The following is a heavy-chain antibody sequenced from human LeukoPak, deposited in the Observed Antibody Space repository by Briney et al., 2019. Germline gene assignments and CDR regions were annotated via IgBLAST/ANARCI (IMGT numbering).Heavy chain of an antibody. J-gene: IGHJ4*02. CDR2: INPNSGGT. CDR1: GYTFTGYY. CDR3: ARDTDYRFVFDY. D-gene: IGHD4-11*01. Sequence: ASVKVSCKASGYTFTGYYMHWVRQAPGQGLEWMGWINPNSGGTNYAQKFQGRVTMTRDTSTSTVYMELSSLRSEDTAVYYCARDTDYRFVFDYWGQGTLVTVSS. V-gene: IGHV1-2*02.